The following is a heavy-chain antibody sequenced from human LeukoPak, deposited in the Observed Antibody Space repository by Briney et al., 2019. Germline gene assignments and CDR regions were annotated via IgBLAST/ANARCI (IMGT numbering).Heavy chain of an antibody. CDR3: ARDSGRNWERTYYFDY. J-gene: IGHJ4*02. D-gene: IGHD1-26*01. Sequence: SQTLSLTCTVSGGSISSGSYYWSWIRQPAGKGLEWIGRIYTSGSTNYNPSLKSRVTISVDTSKNQFSLKLSSVTAADTAVYYCARDSGRNWERTYYFDYWGQGTLVTVSS. CDR2: IYTSGST. V-gene: IGHV4-61*02. CDR1: GGSISSGSYY.